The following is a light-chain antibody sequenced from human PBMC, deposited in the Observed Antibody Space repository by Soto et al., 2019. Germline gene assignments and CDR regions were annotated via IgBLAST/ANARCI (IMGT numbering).Light chain of an antibody. CDR1: SSDVGGYNY. CDR3: SSYSSSGTLYV. J-gene: IGLJ1*01. Sequence: QSVLIQPASVSGSPGQSITISCTGTSSDVGGYNYVSWYQQSPGKAPKFIIFEVSNRPSGVSDRFSGSKSGNTASLTISGLQAEDEADYYCSSYSSSGTLYVFGTGTQLTVL. CDR2: EVS. V-gene: IGLV2-14*01.